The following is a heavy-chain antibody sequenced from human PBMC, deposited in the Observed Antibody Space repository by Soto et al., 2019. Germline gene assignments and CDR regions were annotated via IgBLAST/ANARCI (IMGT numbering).Heavy chain of an antibody. CDR1: GGSISSSNYY. CDR3: ARHVGGYYHYIDV. CDR2: IYYSGNT. J-gene: IGHJ6*03. D-gene: IGHD2-15*01. V-gene: IGHV4-39*01. Sequence: QLQLQESGPGLVKASETLSLTCTVSGGSISSSNYYWGCIRQTPGKGLEWIGSIYYSGNTYYNPSLKSRVTISVDTSKNQFSLKLSSVTAADTAVYHCARHVGGYYHYIDVWGKGTTVTVSS.